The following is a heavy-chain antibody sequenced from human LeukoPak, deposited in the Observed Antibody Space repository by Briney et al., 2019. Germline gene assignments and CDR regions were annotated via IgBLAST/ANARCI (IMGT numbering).Heavy chain of an antibody. D-gene: IGHD6-13*01. CDR2: IYYSGST. V-gene: IGHV4-30-4*07. J-gene: IGHJ5*02. CDR1: GGSISSGGYS. Sequence: PSETLSLTCAVSGGSISSGGYSWSWIRQPPGKGLEWIGYIYYSGSTYYNPSLKSRVTISVDTSKNQFSLKLSSVTAADTAVYYCARRGGIATADLYVEHWGQGTLVTVSS. CDR3: ARRGGIATADLYVEH.